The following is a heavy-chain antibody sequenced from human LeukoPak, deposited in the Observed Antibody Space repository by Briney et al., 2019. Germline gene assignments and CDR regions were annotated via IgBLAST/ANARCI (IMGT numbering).Heavy chain of an antibody. CDR1: GVSITSYH. Sequence: SETLSLTCTVSGVSITSYHWSWIRQSPGKGLKWIGYINYSGTTNYNPSLKSRATMSVDTSKKQFSLRLISVTAADTAVYYCVSGRWSGYYFDTWGQGTRVTVSS. CDR3: VSGRWSGYYFDT. J-gene: IGHJ4*02. V-gene: IGHV4-59*01. CDR2: INYSGTT. D-gene: IGHD3-3*01.